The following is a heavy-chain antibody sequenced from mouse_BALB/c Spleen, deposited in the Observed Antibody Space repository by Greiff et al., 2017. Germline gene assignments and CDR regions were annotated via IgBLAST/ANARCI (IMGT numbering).Heavy chain of an antibody. CDR3: ARVVVAKDYAMDY. Sequence: EVKLQESGGGLVKPGGSLKLSCAASGFTFSDYYMYWVRQTPEKRLEWVATISDGGSYTYYPDSVKGRFTISRDNAKNNLYLQMSSLKSEDTAMYYCARVVVAKDYAMDYWGQGTSVTVSS. CDR2: ISDGGSYT. J-gene: IGHJ4*01. D-gene: IGHD1-1*01. CDR1: GFTFSDYY. V-gene: IGHV5-4*02.